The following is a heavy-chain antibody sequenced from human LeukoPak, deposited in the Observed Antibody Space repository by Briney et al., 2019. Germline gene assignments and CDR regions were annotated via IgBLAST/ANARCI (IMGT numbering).Heavy chain of an antibody. CDR2: INTNTGNP. Sequence: ASVKVSCKASGYTFTTYGVNWVRQAPGQGLEWMGWINTNTGNPTYAQGFTGRFVFSLDTSVSTAYLQISSPKAEDTAVYYCARDNYYHYDYWGQGTLVTVSS. J-gene: IGHJ4*02. V-gene: IGHV7-4-1*02. CDR3: ARDNYYHYDY. D-gene: IGHD3-10*01. CDR1: GYTFTTYG.